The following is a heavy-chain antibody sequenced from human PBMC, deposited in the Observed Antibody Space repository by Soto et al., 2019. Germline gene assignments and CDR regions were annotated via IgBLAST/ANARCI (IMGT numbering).Heavy chain of an antibody. V-gene: IGHV1-58*01. CDR2: FVFGSVNA. CDR3: SPDKPYFCFWIGYWIYYSGMDV. CDR1: GLTFNSSA. Sequence: SVKVSCKASGLTFNSSAVQRVRQARGQRNEWIVCFVFGSVNANYAQNFHERVAITRVMSTSIPYMELISLRSVDSAVYYCSPDKPYFCFWIGYWIYYSGMDVSGQGSTLTISS. J-gene: IGHJ6*02. D-gene: IGHD3-3*01.